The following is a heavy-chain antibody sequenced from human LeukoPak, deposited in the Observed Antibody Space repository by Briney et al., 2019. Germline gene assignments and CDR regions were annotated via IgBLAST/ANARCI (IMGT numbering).Heavy chain of an antibody. V-gene: IGHV3-66*02. D-gene: IGHD3-10*01. Sequence: GGSLRLSCVASGFTVSGNYMSWVRQAPGKGLEWVSVIYSGGNTYYVDSVKGRFTISRDNSKNTLYLQMNSLRPEDTAVYHCARDPGYASGTDYDMGYWGQGTLVTVSS. CDR2: IYSGGNT. CDR3: ARDPGYASGTDYDMGY. J-gene: IGHJ4*02. CDR1: GFTVSGNY.